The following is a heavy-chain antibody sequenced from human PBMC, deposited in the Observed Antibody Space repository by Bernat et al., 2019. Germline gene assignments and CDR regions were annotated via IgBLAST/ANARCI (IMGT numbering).Heavy chain of an antibody. J-gene: IGHJ4*02. D-gene: IGHD6-19*01. V-gene: IGHV1-18*01. CDR3: ARLSIVGGSSIAVAGGFDY. CDR2: ISAYNGNT. CDR1: GYTFTSYG. Sequence: QVQLVQSGAEVKKPGASVKVSCKASGYTFTSYGISWVRQAPGQRLEWMGWISAYNGNTNYAQKLQGRVTMTTDTSTSTAYMELRSLRSDDTAVYYCARLSIVGGSSIAVAGGFDYWGQGTLVTVSS.